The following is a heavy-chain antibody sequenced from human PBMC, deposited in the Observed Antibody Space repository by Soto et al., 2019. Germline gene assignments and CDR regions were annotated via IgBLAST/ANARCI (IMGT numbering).Heavy chain of an antibody. D-gene: IGHD3-10*01. J-gene: IGHJ4*02. CDR2: IIPIFGTA. CDR1: GGTFSSYA. Sequence: SVKVSCKASGGTFSSYAISWVRQAPGQGLEWMGGIIPIFGTANYAQKFQGRVTITADESTSTAYMELSSLRSEDTAVYYCAADVYYGSGTFDDWGQGTLVTVSS. CDR3: AADVYYGSGTFDD. V-gene: IGHV1-69*13.